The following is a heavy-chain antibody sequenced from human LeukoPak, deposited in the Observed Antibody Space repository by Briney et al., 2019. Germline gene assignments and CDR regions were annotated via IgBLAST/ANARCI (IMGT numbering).Heavy chain of an antibody. D-gene: IGHD1-7*01. CDR3: ARDSGLVQITRTTFAFDI. J-gene: IGHJ3*02. Sequence: PGGSLRLSCAASGFTFSSYSMNWVRQAPGKGLEWVSSISSSSSYIYYADSVKGRFTISRDNAKNSLYLQMNSLRAEDTAVYYCARDSGLVQITRTTFAFDIWGQGTMVTVSS. V-gene: IGHV3-21*01. CDR2: ISSSSSYI. CDR1: GFTFSSYS.